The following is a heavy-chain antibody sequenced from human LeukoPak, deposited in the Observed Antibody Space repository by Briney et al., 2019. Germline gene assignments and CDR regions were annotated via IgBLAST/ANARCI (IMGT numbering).Heavy chain of an antibody. V-gene: IGHV3-74*01. D-gene: IGHD3-16*01. CDR2: IKSDGSST. CDR3: ARVGAATYAFDI. CDR1: GVTFSSYW. J-gene: IGHJ3*02. Sequence: AGGSLRLSCAASGVTFSSYWMHWVRQAPGKGLVWVSRIKSDGSSTSYADSVKGRFTISRDNAKNTLYLQMNSLRAEDTAVYYCARVGAATYAFDIWGQGTMVTVSS.